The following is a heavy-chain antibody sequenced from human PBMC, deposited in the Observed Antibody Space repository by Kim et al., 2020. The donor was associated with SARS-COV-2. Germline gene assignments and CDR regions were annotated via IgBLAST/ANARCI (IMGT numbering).Heavy chain of an antibody. CDR1: GFTFSSYA. Sequence: GGSLRLSCAASGFTFSSYAMHWVRQAPGKGLEWVAVISYDGSNKYYADSVKGRFTISRDNPKNTLYLQMNSLRAEDTAVYYCASLSGYVPSYYYGMDVWGQGTTVTVSS. CDR3: ASLSGYVPSYYYGMDV. V-gene: IGHV3-30*04. CDR2: ISYDGSNK. D-gene: IGHD5-12*01. J-gene: IGHJ6*02.